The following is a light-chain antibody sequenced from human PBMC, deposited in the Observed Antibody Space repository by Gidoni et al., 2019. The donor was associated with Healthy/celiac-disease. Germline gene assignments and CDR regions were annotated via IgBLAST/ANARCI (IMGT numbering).Light chain of an antibody. CDR1: QGISSW. CDR3: QQANSFPPST. Sequence: DIQMTQSPSSASVSVGDRVTITCRASQGISSWLAWDQQKPGKAPKLLIYAASSLQSGVPSRFSGSGSGTDFTLTISSLQPEDFATYYCQQANSFPPSTFGPGTKVDIK. CDR2: AAS. V-gene: IGKV1-12*01. J-gene: IGKJ3*01.